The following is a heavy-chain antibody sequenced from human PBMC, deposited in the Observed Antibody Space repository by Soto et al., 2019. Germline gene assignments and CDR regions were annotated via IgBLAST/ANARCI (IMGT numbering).Heavy chain of an antibody. V-gene: IGHV4-59*08. CDR1: GGSIINYY. CDR3: ARRRGTSWSIDF. CDR2: IYSSGST. Sequence: QVQLQESGPGLVKPSETLSLTCTVSGGSIINYYWSWTRQTPGKGLEWIGYIYSSGSTNYNPSIKSRVTIFIDVSKNLFSLNLTSVTAADTAVYYCARRRGTSWSIDFWGQGTLVTVSS. J-gene: IGHJ4*02. D-gene: IGHD6-13*01.